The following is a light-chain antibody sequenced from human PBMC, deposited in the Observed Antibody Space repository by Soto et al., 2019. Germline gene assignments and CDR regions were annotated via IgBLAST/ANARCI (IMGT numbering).Light chain of an antibody. CDR3: QQYGDSPLT. CDR1: QSVGNN. V-gene: IGKV3-20*01. CDR2: GAS. J-gene: IGKJ4*01. Sequence: EIVLTQSPATLSLSPGERATLSCRASQSVGNNLAWYQQKPGQTPRLLIYGASSRATGIPDRFSGSGSGTDFTLTISRLEPEDFAVYHCQQYGDSPLTFGGGTKVDIK.